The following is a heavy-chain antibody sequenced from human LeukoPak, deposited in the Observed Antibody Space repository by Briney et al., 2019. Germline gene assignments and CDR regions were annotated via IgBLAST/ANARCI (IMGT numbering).Heavy chain of an antibody. J-gene: IGHJ3*02. Sequence: SQTLSLACAVSGASINSDTYYWTWIRQPAGKGLEYIGRINTGGTTYYNPSLKSRVTISVDTSKNQFSLRLTSVTATDTAIYYCAGGSDVMITFGGIIGDFDAFDIWGQGTMVTVSS. CDR2: INTGGTT. CDR3: AGGSDVMITFGGIIGDFDAFDI. CDR1: GASINSDTYY. V-gene: IGHV4-61*02. D-gene: IGHD3-16*02.